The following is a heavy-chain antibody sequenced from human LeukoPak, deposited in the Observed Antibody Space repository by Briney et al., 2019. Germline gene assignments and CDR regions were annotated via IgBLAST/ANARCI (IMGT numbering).Heavy chain of an antibody. D-gene: IGHD1-26*01. CDR1: GFTFSRHT. CDR2: ITTSSTYT. Sequence: PGGSLRLPCAASGFTFSRHTMNWVRQAPGKELEWISSITTSSTYTFYADSVKGRFTISRDNARNSLYLQMNSLRVEDTAVYYCARDPYSGTYGNTYYYYMDIWGKGTTVTVSS. J-gene: IGHJ6*03. CDR3: ARDPYSGTYGNTYYYYMDI. V-gene: IGHV3-21*01.